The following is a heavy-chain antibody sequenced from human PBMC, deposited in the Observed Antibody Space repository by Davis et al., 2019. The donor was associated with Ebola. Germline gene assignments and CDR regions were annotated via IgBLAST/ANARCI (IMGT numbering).Heavy chain of an antibody. CDR3: AFARAARRLDAFDI. J-gene: IGHJ3*02. D-gene: IGHD2-15*01. CDR2: IYPGDSDT. Sequence: GESLKISCKCSGYSFTIYWIGWVRQMPGKGLEWMGIIYPGDSDTRYSPSFQGQVTISADKSITTAYLQWSSLKASDTAMYYCAFARAARRLDAFDIWGQGTMVTVSS. CDR1: GYSFTIYW. V-gene: IGHV5-51*01.